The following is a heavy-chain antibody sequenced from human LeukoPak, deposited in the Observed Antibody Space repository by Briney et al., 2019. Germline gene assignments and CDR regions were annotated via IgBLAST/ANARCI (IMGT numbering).Heavy chain of an antibody. J-gene: IGHJ4*02. V-gene: IGHV4-59*01. CDR1: GGSFSDYY. Sequence: PSETLSLTCTVSGGSFSDYYWSWVRQPPGKGLEWIGYVHYSGSTSYNPSLKSRVTMSVDTSKNQFSLRVTSVTAADTAVYYCARVIAVAASTHFDCWGQGTLVTVSS. CDR3: ARVIAVAASTHFDC. CDR2: VHYSGST. D-gene: IGHD6-19*01.